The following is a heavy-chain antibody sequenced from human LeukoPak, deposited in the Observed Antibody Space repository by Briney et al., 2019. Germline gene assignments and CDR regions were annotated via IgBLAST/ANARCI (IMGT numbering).Heavy chain of an antibody. CDR1: GFTFSSYW. V-gene: IGHV3-74*01. CDR2: INSDGSST. CDR3: ASSESSSWYWGFDY. J-gene: IGHJ4*02. D-gene: IGHD6-13*01. Sequence: PGGSLRLSCAASGFTFSSYWMHWVRQAPGKGLVWVSRINSDGSSTSYADSVKGRFTISRDNAKNTLYLQMNSLRAEDTAVYYCASSESSSWYWGFDYWGQGTLVTVSS.